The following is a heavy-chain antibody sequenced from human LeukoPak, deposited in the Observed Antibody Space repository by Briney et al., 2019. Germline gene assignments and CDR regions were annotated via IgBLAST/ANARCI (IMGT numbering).Heavy chain of an antibody. Sequence: GGSLRLSCAASGFTFSSYSMNWVRQAPGKGLEWVSSISSSSYIYYADSVKGRFTISRDNAKNSLYLQMNSLRAEDTAVYYCARETVPAANGYWGQGTLVTVSS. D-gene: IGHD2-2*01. J-gene: IGHJ4*02. CDR1: GFTFSSYS. CDR2: ISSSSYI. CDR3: ARETVPAANGY. V-gene: IGHV3-21*01.